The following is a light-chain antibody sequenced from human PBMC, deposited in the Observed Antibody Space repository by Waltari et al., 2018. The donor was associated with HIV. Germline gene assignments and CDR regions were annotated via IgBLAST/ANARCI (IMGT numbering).Light chain of an antibody. CDR1: RSDVGTYNY. CDR3: CSDTGRNTYV. CDR2: QDT. J-gene: IGLJ1*01. V-gene: IGLV2-23*01. Sequence: QSALTQPASASGSPGQSITISCTGTRSDVGTYNYVSWYQQHPGKAPLVIIFQDTKPPAGISDRCSTSKSGKTVSLRVSELRLEDEGACSCCSDTGRNTYVFGSGTGVSVL.